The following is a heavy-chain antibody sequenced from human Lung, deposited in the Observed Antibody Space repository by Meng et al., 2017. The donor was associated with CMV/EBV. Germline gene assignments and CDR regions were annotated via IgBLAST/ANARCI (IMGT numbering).Heavy chain of an antibody. J-gene: IGHJ6*02. CDR1: GDTFSSYT. D-gene: IGHD3-16*01. CDR2: IIPILGIA. CDR3: AKWGWGALYGGMDV. Sequence: SVXVSXKTSGDTFSSYTISWVRQAPGQGLEWRGRIIPILGIASYSQKFQGRVTITADKSTSTAYMELSSLRSEDTAVYYCAKWGWGALYGGMDVWGQGTXVNVYS. V-gene: IGHV1-69*02.